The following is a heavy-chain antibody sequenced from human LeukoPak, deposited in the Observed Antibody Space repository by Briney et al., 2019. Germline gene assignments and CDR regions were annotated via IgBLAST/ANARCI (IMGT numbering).Heavy chain of an antibody. D-gene: IGHD5-18*01. CDR3: ARIQLWLPGDY. CDR1: GGSISSSSYY. Sequence: SETLSLTCTVSGGSISSSSYYWGWIRQPPGKGLEWIGSIYYSGSTYYNPSLKSRVTISVDTSKNQFSLKLSSVTAADTAVYYCARIQLWLPGDYWGQGTLVTVSS. CDR2: IYYSGST. V-gene: IGHV4-39*01. J-gene: IGHJ4*02.